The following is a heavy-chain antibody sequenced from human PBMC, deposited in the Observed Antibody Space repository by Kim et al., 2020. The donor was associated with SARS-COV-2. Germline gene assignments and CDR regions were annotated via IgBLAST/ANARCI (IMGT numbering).Heavy chain of an antibody. D-gene: IGHD1-26*01. CDR3: ARDGEGLLSYYYYGMDV. J-gene: IGHJ6*02. Sequence: QGRVTMTRDTSKSTVYMELSSVRTEDTAVYYCARDGEGLLSYYYYGMDVWGQGTTVTVSS. V-gene: IGHV1-46*01.